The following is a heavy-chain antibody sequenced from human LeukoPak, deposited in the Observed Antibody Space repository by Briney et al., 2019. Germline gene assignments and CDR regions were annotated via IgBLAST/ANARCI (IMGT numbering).Heavy chain of an antibody. CDR3: ARHLLVGELLENYYYYGMDV. J-gene: IGHJ6*02. D-gene: IGHD3-10*01. V-gene: IGHV3-30*04. CDR2: ISYDGSNK. Sequence: GGSLRLSCAASGFTFSSYAMHWVRQAPGKGLEWVAVISYDGSNKYYADSVKGRFTISRDNSKNTLYLQMNSLRAEDTAVYYCARHLLVGELLENYYYYGMDVWGQGTTVTVSS. CDR1: GFTFSSYA.